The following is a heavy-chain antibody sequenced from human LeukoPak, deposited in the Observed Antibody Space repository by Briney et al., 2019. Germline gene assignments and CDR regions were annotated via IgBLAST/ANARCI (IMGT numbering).Heavy chain of an antibody. CDR1: GYTFTGYY. CDR2: INPNSGGT. J-gene: IGHJ6*03. CDR3: ARGAIAATEIYYYYYMDV. Sequence: ASVKVSCKASGYTFTGYYMHWVRQAPGHGLEWVGWINPNSGGTNYAQKFQGRVTMTRDTSISTAYMELSRLRSDDTAVYYCARGAIAATEIYYYYYMDVWGKGTTVTVSS. D-gene: IGHD6-13*01. V-gene: IGHV1-2*02.